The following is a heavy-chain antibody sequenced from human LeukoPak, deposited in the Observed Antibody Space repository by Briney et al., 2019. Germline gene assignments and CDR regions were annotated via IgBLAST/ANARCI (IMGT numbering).Heavy chain of an antibody. V-gene: IGHV1-24*01. CDR3: ATVGMHYYDSSGYYYNY. D-gene: IGHD3-22*01. Sequence: ASVKVSCKVSGYTLTELSMHWVRQAPGKGLEWMGGFDPEDGETIYAQKFQGRVTMTEGASTDTAYMELSSLRSEDTAVYYCATVGMHYYDSSGYYYNYWGQGTLVTVSS. J-gene: IGHJ4*02. CDR2: FDPEDGET. CDR1: GYTLTELS.